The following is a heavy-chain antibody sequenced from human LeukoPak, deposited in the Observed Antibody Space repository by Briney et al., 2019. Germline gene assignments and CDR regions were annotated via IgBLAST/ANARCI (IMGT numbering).Heavy chain of an antibody. CDR3: ARGGRDAFDI. CDR1: RLTFSNYV. J-gene: IGHJ3*02. Sequence: GGSLRLSCAVSRLTFSNYVMSCVRQAPGKGLEWVSTIIRSADSTYYADPVEGRFTISRDNSKNTLFLQMNSLRAEDTAVYYCARGGRDAFDIWGQGTMVTVSS. V-gene: IGHV3-23*01. CDR2: IIRSADST.